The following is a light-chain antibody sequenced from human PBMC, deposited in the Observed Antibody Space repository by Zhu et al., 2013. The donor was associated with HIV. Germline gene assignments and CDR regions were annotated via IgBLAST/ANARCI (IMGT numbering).Light chain of an antibody. CDR1: SSNIGNNY. CDR2: DNE. Sequence: QSVLTQPPSVSAAPGQKVTTSCSGSSSNIGNNYVSWYQQFPGTAPKLLIYDNERRPSGIPDRFSGFKSGTSATLGITGLQTGDEADYYCGTWDSTLSALLFGGGTKLTVL. V-gene: IGLV1-51*01. J-gene: IGLJ2*01. CDR3: GTWDSTLSALL.